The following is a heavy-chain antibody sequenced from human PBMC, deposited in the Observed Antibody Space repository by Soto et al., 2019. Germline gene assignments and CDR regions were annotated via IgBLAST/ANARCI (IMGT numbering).Heavy chain of an antibody. CDR2: INPNSGGT. CDR1: GYTFTSYG. J-gene: IGHJ5*02. Sequence: ASVKVSCKASGYTFTSYGISWVRQAPGQGLEWMGWINPNSGGTNYAQKFQGWVTMTRDTSISTAYMELSRLRSDDTAVYYCAREGAIAAAYNWFDPWGQGTLVTVSS. V-gene: IGHV1-2*04. D-gene: IGHD6-13*01. CDR3: AREGAIAAAYNWFDP.